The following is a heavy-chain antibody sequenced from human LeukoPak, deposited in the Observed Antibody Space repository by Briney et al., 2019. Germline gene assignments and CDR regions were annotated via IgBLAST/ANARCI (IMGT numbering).Heavy chain of an antibody. CDR3: ARDAYGSGSLDY. D-gene: IGHD3-10*01. V-gene: IGHV3-33*01. J-gene: IGHJ4*02. Sequence: GRSLRLSCAASGFTFSRQVMHWVRQAPGKWLEWVAVIWYDGSNKYYADSVKGRFTISRDNSKNALYLQMNSLRAEDTAVYYCARDAYGSGSLDYWGQGTLVTVSS. CDR2: IWYDGSNK. CDR1: GFTFSRQV.